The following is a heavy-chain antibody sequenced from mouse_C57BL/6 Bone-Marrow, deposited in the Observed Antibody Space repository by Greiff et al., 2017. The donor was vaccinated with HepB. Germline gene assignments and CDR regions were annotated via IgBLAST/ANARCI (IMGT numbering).Heavy chain of an antibody. D-gene: IGHD1-1*01. V-gene: IGHV3-6*01. CDR2: ISYDGSN. CDR1: GYSITSGYY. CDR3: ARAAGTTPWFAY. J-gene: IGHJ3*01. Sequence: DVQLQESGPGLVKPSQSLSLTCSVTGYSITSGYYWNWIRQFPGNKLEWMGYISYDGSNNYNPSLKNRISITRDTSKNQFFLKLNSVTTEDTATYYCARAAGTTPWFAYWGQGTLVTVSA.